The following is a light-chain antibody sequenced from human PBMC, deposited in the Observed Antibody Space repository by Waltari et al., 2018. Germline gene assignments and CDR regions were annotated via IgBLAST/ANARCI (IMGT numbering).Light chain of an antibody. CDR1: HSISGW. V-gene: IGKV1-5*03. J-gene: IGKJ4*01. CDR2: KSS. CDR3: QQYDTFPLT. Sequence: DIQMTQSPSTLSASVGDRVTITCRARHSISGWLAWYQQKPGKAPKLLIYKSSYLQSGFPSRFSGSESVTEFTLTISSLQPDDFATYFCQQYDTFPLTFGAGTKVEI.